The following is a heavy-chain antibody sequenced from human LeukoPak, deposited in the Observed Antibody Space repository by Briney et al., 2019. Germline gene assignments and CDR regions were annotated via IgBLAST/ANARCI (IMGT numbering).Heavy chain of an antibody. CDR2: TNWNGGSR. Sequence: PGGSLRLSCAASGFTFSNAWMSWGRQAPGKGVEWVSGTNWNGGSRDYADSVKGRFTISRDNAKNSLYLQMNSLRAEDTALYFCARDYSSERFGFDYWGQGTLVTVSS. D-gene: IGHD6-19*01. CDR1: GFTFSNAW. CDR3: ARDYSSERFGFDY. J-gene: IGHJ4*02. V-gene: IGHV3-20*04.